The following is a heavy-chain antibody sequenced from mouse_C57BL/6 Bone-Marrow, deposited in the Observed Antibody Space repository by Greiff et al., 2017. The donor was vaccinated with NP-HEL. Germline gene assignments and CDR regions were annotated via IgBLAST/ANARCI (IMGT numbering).Heavy chain of an antibody. CDR3: ARTTTGYYYAMDY. Sequence: VQVVESGPGLVAPSQSLSITCTVSGFSLTSYAISWVRQPPGKGLEWLGVIWTGGGTNYNSALKSRLSISKDNSKSQVFLKMNSLQPDDTARYYCARTTTGYYYAMDYWGQGTSVTVSS. V-gene: IGHV2-9-1*01. D-gene: IGHD3-1*01. CDR2: IWTGGGT. J-gene: IGHJ4*01. CDR1: GFSLTSYA.